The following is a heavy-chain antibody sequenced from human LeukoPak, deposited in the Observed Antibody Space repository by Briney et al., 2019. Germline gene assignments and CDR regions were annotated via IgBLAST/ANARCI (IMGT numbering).Heavy chain of an antibody. Sequence: GGSLILSCAASGFTFSSYAMSWVRQAPGKGLEWVSAISGSGGSTYYADSVKGRFTISRDNSKNTLYLQMNSLRAEDTAVYYCAKDPGEAVARPPPDYWGQGTLVTVSS. CDR3: AKDPGEAVARPPPDY. CDR2: ISGSGGST. J-gene: IGHJ4*02. CDR1: GFTFSSYA. V-gene: IGHV3-23*01. D-gene: IGHD6-19*01.